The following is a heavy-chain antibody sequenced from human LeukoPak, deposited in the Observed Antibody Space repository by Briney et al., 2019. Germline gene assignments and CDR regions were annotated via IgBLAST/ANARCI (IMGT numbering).Heavy chain of an antibody. CDR2: ISSSSSYI. Sequence: GGSLRLSCAASGFPFSSYSLNWLRQAPGKGLEWVSSISSSSSYIYYADSVKGRFTISRDNAKKSLYLQMNSLSAEDTAVYYCARDTPGGAGFNYWGQGTLVNPSS. CDR3: ARDTPGGAGFNY. J-gene: IGHJ4*02. V-gene: IGHV3-21*01. CDR1: GFPFSSYS. D-gene: IGHD1-26*01.